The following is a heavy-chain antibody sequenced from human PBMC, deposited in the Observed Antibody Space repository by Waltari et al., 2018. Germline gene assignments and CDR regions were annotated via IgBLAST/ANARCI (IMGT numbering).Heavy chain of an antibody. Sequence: EVQLVESRGGLVQPGGSLRLSCAASGFTFSTYSMNWVRQAPGKGREWLSYISSSSSTIYYADSVKGRFTVSRDNAKNSVYLQMNTLRAEDTAVYYCARGRTAGDNWFDPWGQGTLVTVSS. CDR3: ARGRTAGDNWFDP. CDR2: ISSSSSTI. CDR1: GFTFSTYS. D-gene: IGHD2-8*02. J-gene: IGHJ5*02. V-gene: IGHV3-48*01.